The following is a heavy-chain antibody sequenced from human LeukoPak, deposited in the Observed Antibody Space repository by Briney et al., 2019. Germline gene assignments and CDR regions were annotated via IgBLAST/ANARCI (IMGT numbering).Heavy chain of an antibody. CDR1: GYTFTSYY. J-gene: IGHJ5*02. D-gene: IGHD6-13*01. Sequence: ASVKVSCKASGYTFTSYYMHWVRQAPGQGLEWMGWINPNSGGTNYAQQFQGRLTMTRDTSISTAYMELSRLRSDDTAVYYCARGRIAAAGTRLYNWFDPWGQGTLVTVSS. CDR3: ARGRIAAAGTRLYNWFDP. V-gene: IGHV1-2*02. CDR2: INPNSGGT.